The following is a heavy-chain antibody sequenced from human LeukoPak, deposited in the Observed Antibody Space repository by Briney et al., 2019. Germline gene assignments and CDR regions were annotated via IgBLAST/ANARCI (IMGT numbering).Heavy chain of an antibody. D-gene: IGHD6-13*01. J-gene: IGHJ4*02. Sequence: SETLSLTCAVYGGSFSGYYWSWIRQPPGKGLEWIGEINHSGSTNYNPSLKSRVTKSVDTSKNQFSLKLSSVTAADTAVYYCARDARIAAAGPNFDYWGQGTLVTVSS. CDR2: INHSGST. V-gene: IGHV4-34*01. CDR1: GGSFSGYY. CDR3: ARDARIAAAGPNFDY.